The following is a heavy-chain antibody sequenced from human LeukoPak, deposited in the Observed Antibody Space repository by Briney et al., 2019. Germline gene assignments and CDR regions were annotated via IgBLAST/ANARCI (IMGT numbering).Heavy chain of an antibody. CDR1: GFTFSSYA. Sequence: PGGSLRLSCAASGFTFSSYAMHWVRQAPGKGLEWVAVISYDGSNKYYADSVKGRFTISRDNSKNTLYLQMNSLRAEDTAVYCCARHSSYGDFDYWGQGTLVTVSS. D-gene: IGHD4-17*01. J-gene: IGHJ4*02. V-gene: IGHV3-30*04. CDR3: ARHSSYGDFDY. CDR2: ISYDGSNK.